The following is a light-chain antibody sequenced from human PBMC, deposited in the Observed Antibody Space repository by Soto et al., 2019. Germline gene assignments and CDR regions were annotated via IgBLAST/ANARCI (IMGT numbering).Light chain of an antibody. V-gene: IGLV2-14*01. CDR3: SSYTSSSTPPYV. Sequence: QSVLTQPASVSGSPGQSITISCTGTSSDVGGYNYVSWYQQHPGKAPKLMIYDVSNRPSGVSNRFSGSKSGNTASLPISGLQAEDEADYYCSSYTSSSTPPYVFGTGTKVTVL. J-gene: IGLJ1*01. CDR2: DVS. CDR1: SSDVGGYNY.